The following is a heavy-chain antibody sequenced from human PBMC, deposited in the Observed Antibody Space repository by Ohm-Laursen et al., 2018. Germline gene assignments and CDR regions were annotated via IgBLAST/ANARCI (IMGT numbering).Heavy chain of an antibody. CDR3: ARDLGATNWFDP. CDR2: ISGSGGST. V-gene: IGHV3-23*01. Sequence: GSLRLSCTASGFTVSSNYMSWVRQAPGKGLEWVSAISGSGGSTYYADSVKGRFTISRDNSKNTLYLQMNSLRAEDTAVYYCARDLGATNWFDPWGQGTLVTVSS. J-gene: IGHJ5*02. CDR1: GFTVSSNY. D-gene: IGHD4/OR15-4a*01.